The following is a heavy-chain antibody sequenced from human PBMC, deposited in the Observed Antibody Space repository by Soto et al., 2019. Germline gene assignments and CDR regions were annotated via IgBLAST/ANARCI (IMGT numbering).Heavy chain of an antibody. CDR1: GFTISNYA. Sequence: EVQLLESVGGLVQPGRSLRLSCAASGFTISNYAMSWVRQAPGKGLEWVSTISGSGGSTYHADSVKGRFTISRDDSKNTLYLQMNSLRAEDTAVYYCAKERWEGYGIDVWGQGTTVTVSS. J-gene: IGHJ6*02. D-gene: IGHD1-26*01. CDR3: AKERWEGYGIDV. V-gene: IGHV3-23*01. CDR2: ISGSGGST.